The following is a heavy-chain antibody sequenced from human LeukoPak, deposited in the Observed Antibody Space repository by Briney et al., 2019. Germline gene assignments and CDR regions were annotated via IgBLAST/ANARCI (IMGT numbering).Heavy chain of an antibody. V-gene: IGHV1-2*02. CDR3: ARSEIGDAFDI. J-gene: IGHJ3*02. D-gene: IGHD3-22*01. CDR2: INPNSGGT. Sequence: GASVKVSCKASGYTFTDYYIHWVRQAPGQGLEWMAWINPNSGGTNYAQKLQGRVTMTTDTSTSTAYMELRSLRSDDTAVYYCARSEIGDAFDIWGQGTMVTVSS. CDR1: GYTFTDYY.